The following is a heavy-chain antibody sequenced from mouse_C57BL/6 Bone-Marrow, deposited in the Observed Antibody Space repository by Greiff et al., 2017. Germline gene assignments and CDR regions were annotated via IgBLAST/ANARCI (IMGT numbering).Heavy chain of an antibody. J-gene: IGHJ2*01. V-gene: IGHV1-19*01. CDR2: INPYNGGT. D-gene: IGHD2-3*01. CDR1: GYTFTDYY. Sequence: VQLQQSGPVLVKPGASVKLSCKASGYTFTDYYMNWVKQSHGKSLEWIGVINPYNGGTSYNQKFKGKATLTVDKSSSTAYMELNSLTSEDSAVYYCARDGYYDYWGQGTTLTVSS. CDR3: ARDGYYDY.